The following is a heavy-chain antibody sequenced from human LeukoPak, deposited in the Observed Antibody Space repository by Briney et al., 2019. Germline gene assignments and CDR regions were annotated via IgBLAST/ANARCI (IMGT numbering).Heavy chain of an antibody. V-gene: IGHV4-59*01. CDR3: ASTKGAFDI. CDR1: GGSISSYY. Sequence: SETLSLTCTVSGGSISSYYWSWIRQPPGKGLEWIGYIYYSGSTNYNPSLKSRVTISVDTSKNQFSLELSSVTAADTTVYYCASTKGAFDIWGQGTMVTVSS. J-gene: IGHJ3*02. D-gene: IGHD2-8*01. CDR2: IYYSGST.